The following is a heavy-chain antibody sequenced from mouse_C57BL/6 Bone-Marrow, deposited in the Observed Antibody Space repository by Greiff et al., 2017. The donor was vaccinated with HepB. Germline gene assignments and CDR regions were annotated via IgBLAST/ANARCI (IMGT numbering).Heavy chain of an antibody. CDR2: IDPNSGGT. V-gene: IGHV1-72*01. CDR1: GYTFTSYW. J-gene: IGHJ1*03. D-gene: IGHD2-4*01. CDR3: ASPYYDDYDEGYFDV. Sequence: QVQLQQPGAELVKPGASVKLSCKASGYTFTSYWMHWVKQRPGRGLEWIGRIDPNSGGTKYNEKFKSKATLTVDKPSSTAYRQLSSRTSEDSAVYYCASPYYDDYDEGYFDVWGTGTTVTVSA.